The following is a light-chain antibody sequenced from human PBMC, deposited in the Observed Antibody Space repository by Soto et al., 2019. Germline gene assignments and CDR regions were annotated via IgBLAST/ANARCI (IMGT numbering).Light chain of an antibody. V-gene: IGLV2-18*02. Sequence: QSALTQPPSVSGSPGQSVILSCTGTSSDVGTYNRVSWYQQPPGTAPQLMIFEVNNRPAGVPDRFSGSKSGNTASLTSSGLEAEDEAVYYCSSYTRSSTYVFGIGTKVPVL. CDR1: SSDVGTYNR. CDR3: SSYTRSSTYV. CDR2: EVN. J-gene: IGLJ1*01.